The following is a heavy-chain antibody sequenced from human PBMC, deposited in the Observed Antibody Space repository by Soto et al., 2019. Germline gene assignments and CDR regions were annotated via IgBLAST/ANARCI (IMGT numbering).Heavy chain of an antibody. J-gene: IGHJ5*02. CDR3: ARDRVYNWNYGWFDP. Sequence: QVQLVQSGAEVKKPGASVKVSCKASGYTFTSYGISWVRQAPGQGLEWMGRISPYNGNTNSTQKLQCRVTMTPDTSTSTAYMELRSLRSDDTAVYYGARDRVYNWNYGWFDPWGQGTLVTVSS. CDR1: GYTFTSYG. V-gene: IGHV1-18*01. D-gene: IGHD1-7*01. CDR2: ISPYNGNT.